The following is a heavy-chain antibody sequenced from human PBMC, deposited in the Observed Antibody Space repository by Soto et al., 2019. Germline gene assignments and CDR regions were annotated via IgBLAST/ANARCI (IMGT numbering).Heavy chain of an antibody. Sequence: QVQLVQSGAEVKKPGASVKVSCKASGHTFSTYDINWVRQATGQGLEWMGWMNPNNGNTGYAQKFQGRVTMTRNTSISTAYLERSGLKYEDTAVYYCARGKERSGPIYFDYWGQGTLVTVSS. J-gene: IGHJ4*02. CDR2: MNPNNGNT. CDR3: ARGKERSGPIYFDY. CDR1: GHTFSTYD. D-gene: IGHD6-25*01. V-gene: IGHV1-8*01.